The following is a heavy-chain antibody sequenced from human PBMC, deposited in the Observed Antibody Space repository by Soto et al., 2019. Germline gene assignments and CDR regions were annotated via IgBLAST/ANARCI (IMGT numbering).Heavy chain of an antibody. CDR2: IYYSGST. J-gene: IGHJ6*02. Sequence: PSETLSLTCTVSGGSISSYYWSWIRQPPGKGLEWIGYIYYSGSTNYNPSLKSRVTISVDTSKNQFSLKLSSVTAADTAVYYCARAPHYVWGSYRFHYGMDVWGQGTTVTVSS. D-gene: IGHD3-16*02. V-gene: IGHV4-59*12. CDR3: ARAPHYVWGSYRFHYGMDV. CDR1: GGSISSYY.